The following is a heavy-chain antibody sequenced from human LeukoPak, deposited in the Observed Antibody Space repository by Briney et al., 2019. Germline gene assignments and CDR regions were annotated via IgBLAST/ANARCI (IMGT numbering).Heavy chain of an antibody. CDR1: GFTFSIYA. Sequence: GGSLRLSCAASGFTFSIYAMSWVRQAPGKGLGWVSVISDSGGRTYYTDSVRGRFTISRDNSKNTVYLPMNSLRADDTAVYYCARDGNPYCSGGNCFLDHWGQGTLVTVSS. V-gene: IGHV3-23*01. J-gene: IGHJ4*02. D-gene: IGHD2-15*01. CDR3: ARDGNPYCSGGNCFLDH. CDR2: ISDSGGRT.